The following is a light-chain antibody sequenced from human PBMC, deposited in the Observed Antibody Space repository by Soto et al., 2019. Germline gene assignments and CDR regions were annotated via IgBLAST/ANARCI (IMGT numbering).Light chain of an antibody. CDR2: VAS. V-gene: IGKV1-9*01. CDR1: HGISSY. Sequence: IQLTQSPSFLSASVGDRVTITCRASHGISSYLAWYQQKPGKVPKLLIYVASTLHSGVPSRFSGSGSGTEFTLTISSLQPEDFATYYCQQVNSYPLTFGGGTKVEI. J-gene: IGKJ4*01. CDR3: QQVNSYPLT.